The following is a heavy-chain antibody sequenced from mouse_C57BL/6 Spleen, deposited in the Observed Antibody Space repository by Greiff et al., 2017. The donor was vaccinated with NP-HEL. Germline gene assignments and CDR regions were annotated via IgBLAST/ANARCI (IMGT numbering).Heavy chain of an antibody. V-gene: IGHV1-59*01. CDR3: ARRVGASDY. CDR1: GYTFTSYW. J-gene: IGHJ2*01. Sequence: QVQLQQSGAELVRPGTSVKLSCKASGYTFTSYWMHWVKQRPGQGLEWIGVIDPSDSYTNYNQKFKGKATLTVDTSSSTAYMQLSSLTSEDSAVYYCARRVGASDYWGQGTTLTVSS. CDR2: IDPSDSYT. D-gene: IGHD1-1*01.